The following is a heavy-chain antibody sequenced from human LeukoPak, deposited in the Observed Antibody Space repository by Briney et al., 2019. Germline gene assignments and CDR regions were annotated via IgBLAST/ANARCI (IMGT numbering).Heavy chain of an antibody. D-gene: IGHD2-2*01. Sequence: ASVKDSCKASGYTFTDYYMHWVRQAAGQGLEGMGWINPKSGGRSYEQRFQGRVTMTRDTSISTAYMELSRLRSDDTAVYYCATGERLVPAAMWFDYWGQGTLVTVSS. CDR2: INPKSGGR. V-gene: IGHV1-2*02. CDR1: GYTFTDYY. J-gene: IGHJ4*02. CDR3: ATGERLVPAAMWFDY.